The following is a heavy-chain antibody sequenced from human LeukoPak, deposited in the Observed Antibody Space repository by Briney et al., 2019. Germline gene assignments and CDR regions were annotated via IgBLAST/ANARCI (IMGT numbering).Heavy chain of an antibody. CDR2: INWNGGST. CDR1: GFTFDDYG. Sequence: PGGSLRLSCAASGFTFDDYGMSWVRQAPGKGLEWVSGINWNGGSTGYADSVKGRFTISRDNAKNSLYLQMNSLRAEDTAVYYCAREGSDWNYYYYMDVWGKGTTVTISS. D-gene: IGHD6-19*01. CDR3: AREGSDWNYYYYMDV. J-gene: IGHJ6*03. V-gene: IGHV3-20*04.